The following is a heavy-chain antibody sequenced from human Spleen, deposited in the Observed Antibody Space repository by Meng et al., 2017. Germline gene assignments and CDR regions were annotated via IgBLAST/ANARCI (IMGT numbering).Heavy chain of an antibody. J-gene: IGHJ3*02. D-gene: IGHD6-19*01. CDR2: ISYSGSTI. V-gene: IGHV3-11*01. CDR1: GFIFSDSY. CDR3: TIYTSGHI. Sequence: GESLKISCAASGFIFSDSYMSWIRQAPGKGLEWVSYISYSGSTIYYADSVKGRFTISRDDSENTAYLQMNSLKTEDTAVYYCTIYTSGHIWGQGTMVTVSS.